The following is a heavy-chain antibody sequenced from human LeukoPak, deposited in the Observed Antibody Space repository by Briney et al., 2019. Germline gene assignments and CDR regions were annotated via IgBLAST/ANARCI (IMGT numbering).Heavy chain of an antibody. CDR3: ARVRDTPYYYGSGSYYYYMDV. Sequence: GGSLRLSCAASGFTFSDYYMSWIRQAPGKGLEWVSYISSSGSTIYYADSVKGRFTISRDNAKNSLYLQTNSLRAEDTAVYYCARVRDTPYYYGSGSYYYYMDVWGKGTTVTVSS. CDR1: GFTFSDYY. V-gene: IGHV3-11*01. J-gene: IGHJ6*03. D-gene: IGHD3-10*01. CDR2: ISSSGSTI.